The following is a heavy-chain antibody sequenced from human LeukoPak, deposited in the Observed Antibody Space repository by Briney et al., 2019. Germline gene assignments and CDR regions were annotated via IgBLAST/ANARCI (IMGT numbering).Heavy chain of an antibody. CDR1: GFTFSTYG. Sequence: GGSLRLSCAASGFTFSTYGMHWVRQAPGKGLEWVTFIRYDGSNKYYADSVKGRFTISRDNSKNTLYLQMNSLRAEDTAVYYCARGGNYVWGSYRFWGQGTLVTVSS. CDR2: IRYDGSNK. D-gene: IGHD3-16*02. J-gene: IGHJ4*02. CDR3: ARGGNYVWGSYRF. V-gene: IGHV3-30*02.